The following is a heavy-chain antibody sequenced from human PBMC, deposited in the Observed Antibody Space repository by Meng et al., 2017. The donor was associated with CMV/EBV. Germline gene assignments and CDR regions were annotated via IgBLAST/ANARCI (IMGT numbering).Heavy chain of an antibody. D-gene: IGHD3-22*01. J-gene: IGHJ4*02. CDR3: ARGGYYYDSSGYLKG. V-gene: IGHV3-74*01. CDR1: GFTFSGYW. CDR2: INSDGSST. Sequence: GGSLRLSCAASGFTFSGYWMHWVRQAPGKGLVWVSRINSDGSSTSYADSVKGRFTISRDNAKNTLYLQMNSLRAEDTAVYYCARGGYYYDSSGYLKGWGQGTLVTVSS.